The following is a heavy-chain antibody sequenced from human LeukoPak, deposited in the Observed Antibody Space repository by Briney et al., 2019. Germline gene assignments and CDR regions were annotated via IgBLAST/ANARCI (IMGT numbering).Heavy chain of an antibody. Sequence: SETLSLTCAVYGGSFSGYYWSWLRQPPGKGLEWIGEINHSGSTNYHPSLKSRVTISVDTSKNQFSLKLSSVTAADTAVYYCARLRETFDAFDIWGQGTMVTVSS. J-gene: IGHJ3*02. CDR2: INHSGST. V-gene: IGHV4-34*01. CDR3: ARLRETFDAFDI. CDR1: GGSFSGYY.